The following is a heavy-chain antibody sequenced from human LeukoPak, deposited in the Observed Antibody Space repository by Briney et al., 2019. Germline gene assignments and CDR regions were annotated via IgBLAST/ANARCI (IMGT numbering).Heavy chain of an antibody. CDR3: ARYCSGGSCFLNYYGMDV. CDR1: GFTFSIYA. CDR2: ISGNSRDT. V-gene: IGHV3-23*01. D-gene: IGHD2-15*01. J-gene: IGHJ6*02. Sequence: GGSLRLSCAASGFTFSIYAMTWVRQAPGKGLEGVSAISGNSRDTHYIDSVKGRFTISRDNSKNTLYLQMNSLRADDTAVYYCARYCSGGSCFLNYYGMDVWGQGTTVTVSS.